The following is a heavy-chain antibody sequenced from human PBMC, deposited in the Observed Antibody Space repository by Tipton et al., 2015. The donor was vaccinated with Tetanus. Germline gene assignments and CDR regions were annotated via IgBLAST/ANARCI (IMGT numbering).Heavy chain of an antibody. CDR3: AGVTAQRTELYFDH. J-gene: IGHJ4*02. CDR1: GDSVSGYY. Sequence: GSLRLSCTVSGDSVSGYYWSWIRQPPGKGLEWIGYVYYTGSTNHNPSLKSRVTISMDRSKNQISLQLTSVTAADTAVYFCAGVTAQRTELYFDHWGQGTLVTVSS. CDR2: VYYTGST. D-gene: IGHD6-13*01. V-gene: IGHV4-59*02.